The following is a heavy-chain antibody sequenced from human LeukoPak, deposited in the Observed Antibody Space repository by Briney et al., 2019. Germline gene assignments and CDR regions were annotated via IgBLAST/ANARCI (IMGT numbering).Heavy chain of an antibody. CDR2: INHSGST. V-gene: IGHV4-34*01. CDR1: GGSFSGYY. Sequence: SETLSLTCAVYGGSFSGYYWSWIRQPPGKGLEWIGEINHSGSTYYNPSLKSRVTISVDTSKNQFSLKLSSVTAADTAVYYCARVYWGNWFDPWGQGTLVTVSS. CDR3: ARVYWGNWFDP. D-gene: IGHD3-16*01. J-gene: IGHJ5*02.